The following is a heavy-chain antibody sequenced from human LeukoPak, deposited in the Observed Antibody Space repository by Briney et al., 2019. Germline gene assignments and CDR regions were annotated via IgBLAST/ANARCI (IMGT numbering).Heavy chain of an antibody. D-gene: IGHD4-17*01. CDR3: AKDSYGASGFLFDY. CDR2: ISWNSGSI. CDR1: GFTFNDYA. V-gene: IGHV3-9*01. J-gene: IGHJ4*02. Sequence: GGSLRLSCAASGFTFNDYAMHWVRQAPGKGLEWVSGISWNSGSIGYADSVKGRFTISRDNAKNSLYLQMNSLRAEDTALYYCAKDSYGASGFLFDYWGQGTLVTVSS.